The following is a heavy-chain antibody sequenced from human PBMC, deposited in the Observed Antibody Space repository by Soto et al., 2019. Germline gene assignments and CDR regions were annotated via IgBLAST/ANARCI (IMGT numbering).Heavy chain of an antibody. CDR2: ISGSGGST. V-gene: IGHV3-23*01. CDR3: AKDTGYSSSWFDY. CDR1: GFTFRSYA. Sequence: GGSQRLSCAASGFTFRSYARSWVRQAPGKGLEWVSAISGSGGSTYYADSVKGRFTISRDNSKNTLYLQMNSLRAEDTAVYYCAKDTGYSSSWFDYWGQGTLVTVSS. J-gene: IGHJ4*02. D-gene: IGHD6-13*01.